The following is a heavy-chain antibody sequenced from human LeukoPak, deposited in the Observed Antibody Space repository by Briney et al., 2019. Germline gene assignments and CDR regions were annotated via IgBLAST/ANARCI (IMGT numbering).Heavy chain of an antibody. D-gene: IGHD6-13*01. CDR2: ISYDGSNK. Sequence: PGRSLRLSCAASGFTFSSYGMHWVRQAPGKGLEWVALISYDGSNKYYADSVKGRFTISRDNSKSTLYLQMNSLRVEDTAMYYCAKDRSSSWTWTIDYWGQGTLVTVSS. CDR3: AKDRSSSWTWTIDY. CDR1: GFTFSSYG. V-gene: IGHV3-30*18. J-gene: IGHJ4*02.